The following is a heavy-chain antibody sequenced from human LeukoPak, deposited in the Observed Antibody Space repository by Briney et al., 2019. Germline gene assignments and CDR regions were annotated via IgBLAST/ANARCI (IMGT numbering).Heavy chain of an antibody. CDR3: ARGGVRFDT. CDR2: IYYSGST. D-gene: IGHD1-26*01. Sequence: SETLSLTCTVSGGSISSSSYYWGWIRQPPGKGLEWIGSIYYSGSTYYNPSLKSRVTISVDTSKNQFSLKLSSVTAADTAVYYCARGGVRFDTWGQGTLVTVSS. J-gene: IGHJ5*02. CDR1: GGSISSSSYY. V-gene: IGHV4-39*07.